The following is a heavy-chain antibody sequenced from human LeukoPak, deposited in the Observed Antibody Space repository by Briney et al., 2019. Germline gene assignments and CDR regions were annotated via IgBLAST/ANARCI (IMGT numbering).Heavy chain of an antibody. CDR3: ARGGYSSSWDY. Sequence: SETLSLTCALYGGSFSGYYWSWIRQPPGKGLEWIGEINHSGSTNYNPSLKSRVTISLDTSKNQFSLKLSSVTAADTAMYYCARGGYSSSWDYWGQGTLVTVSS. V-gene: IGHV4-34*01. CDR2: INHSGST. J-gene: IGHJ4*02. CDR1: GGSFSGYY. D-gene: IGHD6-13*01.